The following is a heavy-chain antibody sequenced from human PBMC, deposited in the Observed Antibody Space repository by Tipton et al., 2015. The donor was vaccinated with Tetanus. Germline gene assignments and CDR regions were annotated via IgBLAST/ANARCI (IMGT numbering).Heavy chain of an antibody. CDR1: GFTFSDYY. V-gene: IGHV3-11*01. CDR3: AGPALLSSYGLDS. Sequence: SLRLSCAASGFTFSDYYMTWIRQAPGKGLEWVSYITGGGSSIYYADSVKGRFTISRDNAKNSLYLQMNSLRVEDTAVYYCAGPALLSSYGLDSWGQWTMVSASS. CDR2: ITGGGSSI. J-gene: IGHJ3*02. D-gene: IGHD3-10*01.